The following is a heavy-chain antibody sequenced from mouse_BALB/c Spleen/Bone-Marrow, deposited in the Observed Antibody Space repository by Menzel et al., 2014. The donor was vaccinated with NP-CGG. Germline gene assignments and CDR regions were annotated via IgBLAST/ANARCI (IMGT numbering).Heavy chain of an antibody. D-gene: IGHD3-1*01. J-gene: IGHJ2*01. CDR1: GYTFSNYW. CDR3: TTLARNNFDY. CDR2: IYPGNSDT. Sequence: EVQLVESGTVLARPGAAVKMSCKASGYTFSNYWMHWVKQRPGQGLEWIGTIYPGNSDTTYNQNFKGKAKLTAVTSTSTAYMELSSLTNEDSAVYYCTTLARNNFDYWGQGTTLIVSS. V-gene: IGHV1-5*01.